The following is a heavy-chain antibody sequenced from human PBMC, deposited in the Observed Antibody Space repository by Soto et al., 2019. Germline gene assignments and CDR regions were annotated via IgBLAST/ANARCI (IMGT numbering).Heavy chain of an antibody. CDR2: INPSGGST. V-gene: IGHV1-46*01. CDR1: GYTFTSYY. J-gene: IGHJ5*02. D-gene: IGHD3-22*01. CDR3: ARFVHDSSGYYSHTEHWFDP. Sequence: ASVKVSCKASGYTFTSYYMHWVRQAPGQGLEWMGIINPSGGSTSYAQKFQGRVTMTRDTSTSTVYMELSSLRSEDTSLYYYARFVHDSSGYYSHTEHWFDPCGQGTLVAVSS.